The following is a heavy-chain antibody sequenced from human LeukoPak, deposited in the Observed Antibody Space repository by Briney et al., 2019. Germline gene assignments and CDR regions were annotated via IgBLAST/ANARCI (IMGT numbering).Heavy chain of an antibody. Sequence: MPTEALSLACCVSGESIRSHIDHWTWIRQGRGEGLGWIRNIHHGGTSYYKPSLKSRVTISVDTSKNHFSLNLSSVTAADTAVYYCSRHGDGGLDYWGQGTLVTVSS. J-gene: IGHJ4*02. CDR2: IHHGGTS. CDR3: SRHGDGGLDY. CDR1: GESIRSHIDH. V-gene: IGHV4-39*01. D-gene: IGHD2-15*01.